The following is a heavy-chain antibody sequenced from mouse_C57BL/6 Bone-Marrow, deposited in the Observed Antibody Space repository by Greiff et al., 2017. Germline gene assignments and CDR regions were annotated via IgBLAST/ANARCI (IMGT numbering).Heavy chain of an antibody. CDR3: ARGEYWYFDV. CDR2: IDPSDSYT. CDR1: GYTFTSYW. V-gene: IGHV1-69*01. Sequence: VQLQQPGAELVMPGASVKLSCKASGYTFTSYWMHWVKQRPGQGLEWIGEIDPSDSYTNYNQKFKGKSTLTVDKSSSTAYMQLSSLTSEDSAVYYCARGEYWYFDVWGTGTTVTVSS. J-gene: IGHJ1*03. D-gene: IGHD2-10*02.